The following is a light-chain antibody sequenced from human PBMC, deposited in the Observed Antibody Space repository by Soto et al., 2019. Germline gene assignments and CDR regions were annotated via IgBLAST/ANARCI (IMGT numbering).Light chain of an antibody. Sequence: EIVLTQSPATLSLSPGQRATLFCRASQSVDTYVAWYQQKPGQAPRLLIYDASNRATGIPARFSGSGSGTDFTLTISSLEPEDFAVYYCQQRSNWPPLTFGGGTKVEIK. J-gene: IGKJ4*01. V-gene: IGKV3-11*01. CDR3: QQRSNWPPLT. CDR2: DAS. CDR1: QSVDTY.